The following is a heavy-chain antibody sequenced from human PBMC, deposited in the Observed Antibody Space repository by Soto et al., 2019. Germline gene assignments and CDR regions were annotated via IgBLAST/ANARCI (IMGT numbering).Heavy chain of an antibody. CDR2: INPSGGST. J-gene: IGHJ4*02. Sequence: ASVKVSCKASGYTFTSYYMHWVRQAPGQGLEWMGIINPSGGSTSYAQKFQGRVTMTRDTSTSTVYMELSSLRSEDTAVYYCARDDTYYYGSGSYPIDYWGQGTLVTVSS. D-gene: IGHD3-10*01. CDR1: GYTFTSYY. CDR3: ARDDTYYYGSGSYPIDY. V-gene: IGHV1-46*01.